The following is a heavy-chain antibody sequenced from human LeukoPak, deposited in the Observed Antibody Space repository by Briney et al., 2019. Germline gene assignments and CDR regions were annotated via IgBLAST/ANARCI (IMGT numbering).Heavy chain of an antibody. CDR1: GFIFSGYA. Sequence: GGSLRLSCAASGFIFSGYAMHWVRQAPGKGLEWVAVISYDGSNKYYADSVKGRFTTSRDNSKNTLYLQMNSLRAEDTAVYYCAREGIVVVIGAFDIWGQGTMVTVSS. V-gene: IGHV3-30-3*01. J-gene: IGHJ3*02. CDR3: AREGIVVVIGAFDI. D-gene: IGHD3-22*01. CDR2: ISYDGSNK.